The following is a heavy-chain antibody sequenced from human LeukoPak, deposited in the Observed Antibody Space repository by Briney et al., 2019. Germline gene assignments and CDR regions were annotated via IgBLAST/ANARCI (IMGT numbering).Heavy chain of an antibody. CDR1: GGSVSSYY. J-gene: IGHJ2*01. D-gene: IGHD2-21*01. Sequence: PSETLSLTCTVSGGSVSSYYWSWMRQSPGKGLEWIGYVYYSGSTNYNPALKNRVTISLDTSENQFSLKLSSVTATDTAVYYCARGANSPTARYWYFDLWGRGTQVTVSS. CDR3: ARGANSPTARYWYFDL. CDR2: VYYSGST. V-gene: IGHV4-59*02.